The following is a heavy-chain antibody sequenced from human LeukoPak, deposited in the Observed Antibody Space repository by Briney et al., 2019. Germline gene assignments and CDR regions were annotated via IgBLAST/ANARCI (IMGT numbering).Heavy chain of an antibody. Sequence: PSETPSLTCTVSGGSISSYYWSWIRQPAGKGLEWVGRIYTSGSTNCNPSLKSRVTMSVDTSKNQFSLKLSSVTAADTAVYYCARYIPGRHYFDNWGQGTLVTVSS. D-gene: IGHD6-6*01. CDR3: ARYIPGRHYFDN. V-gene: IGHV4-4*07. CDR2: IYTSGST. CDR1: GGSISSYY. J-gene: IGHJ4*02.